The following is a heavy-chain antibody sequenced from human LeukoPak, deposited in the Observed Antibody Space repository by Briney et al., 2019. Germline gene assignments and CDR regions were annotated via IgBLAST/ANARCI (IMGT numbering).Heavy chain of an antibody. CDR1: GFTFSSYA. CDR3: AKSRDGYRYLDS. CDR2: ISYDGSNK. D-gene: IGHD5-24*01. J-gene: IGHJ4*02. V-gene: IGHV3-30-3*02. Sequence: GGSLRLSCAASGFTFSSYAMHWVRQAPGKGLEWVAVISYDGSNKYFADSVKGRFTISRDNSKTTLSLQMNSLRAEDTAIYYCAKSRDGYRYLDSWGQGTLVTVSS.